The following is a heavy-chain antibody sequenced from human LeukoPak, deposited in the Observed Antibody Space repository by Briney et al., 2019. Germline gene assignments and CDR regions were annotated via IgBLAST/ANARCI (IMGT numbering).Heavy chain of an antibody. J-gene: IGHJ4*02. V-gene: IGHV1-46*01. D-gene: IGHD2-21*02. CDR3: ARTYCAEDCSIRYFDY. Sequence: GASVTVSCKASGYILSSYNMHWLRQAPGQGLEWLGIINPSGGDTKYAQKFQGRVTLTRDKSTSTVYMELSSLTSDDTAVYYCARTYCAEDCSIRYFDYWGQGTLVTVSS. CDR2: INPSGGDT. CDR1: GYILSSYN.